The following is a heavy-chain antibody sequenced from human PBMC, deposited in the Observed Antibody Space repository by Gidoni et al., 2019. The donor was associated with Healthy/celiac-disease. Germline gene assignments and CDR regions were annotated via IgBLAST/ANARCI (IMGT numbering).Heavy chain of an antibody. CDR3: ARAVQLWLTDGEFDY. V-gene: IGHV3-30-3*01. D-gene: IGHD5-18*01. J-gene: IGHJ4*02. CDR1: GFTFSSYA. CDR2: ISYDGSNK. Sequence: QVQLVESGGGVVQPGRSLSLSCAASGFTFSSYAMHWVRQAPGKGLEWVAVISYDGSNKYYADSVKGRFTISRDNSKNTLYLQMNSLRAEDTAVYYCARAVQLWLTDGEFDYWGQGTLVTVSS.